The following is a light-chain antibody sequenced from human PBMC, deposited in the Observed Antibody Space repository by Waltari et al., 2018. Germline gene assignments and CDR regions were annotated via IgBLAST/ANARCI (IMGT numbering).Light chain of an antibody. CDR1: QSVGSY. Sequence: EIVLTQSPATLSLSPGERATLSCRASQSVGSYLAWYHQRPGQAPSLLISDASDRATGIPARFSGSGSETDFTLTISSLEPEDFAVYYCQQRNTWWTFGQGTKLEI. J-gene: IGKJ1*01. CDR2: DAS. V-gene: IGKV3-11*01. CDR3: QQRNTWWT.